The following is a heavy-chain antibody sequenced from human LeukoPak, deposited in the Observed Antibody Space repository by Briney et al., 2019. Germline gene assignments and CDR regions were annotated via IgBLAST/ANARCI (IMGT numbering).Heavy chain of an antibody. CDR3: AVLQFGYGMDV. CDR1: GGSISSYY. J-gene: IGHJ6*02. Sequence: PSETLSLTCTVSGGSISSYYWSWIRQHPGKGLEWIGYIYYSGSTYYNPSLKSRVTISVDTSKNQFSLKLSSVTAADTAVYYCAVLQFGYGMDVWGQGTTVTVSS. D-gene: IGHD5-24*01. CDR2: IYYSGST. V-gene: IGHV4-59*06.